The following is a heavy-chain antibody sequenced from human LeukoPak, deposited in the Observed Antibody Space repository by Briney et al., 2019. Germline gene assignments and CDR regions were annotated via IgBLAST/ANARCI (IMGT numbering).Heavy chain of an antibody. CDR2: ISAYNGNT. D-gene: IGHD3-22*01. Sequence: ASVKVSCKASGYTFTSYGISWVRQAPGQGLGWMGWISAYNGNTNYAQKLQGRVTMTTDTSTSTAYMELRSLRSDDTAVYYCARDYPWYYYDSSGYLSEGMDVWGQGTTVTVSS. CDR3: ARDYPWYYYDSSGYLSEGMDV. J-gene: IGHJ6*02. V-gene: IGHV1-18*01. CDR1: GYTFTSYG.